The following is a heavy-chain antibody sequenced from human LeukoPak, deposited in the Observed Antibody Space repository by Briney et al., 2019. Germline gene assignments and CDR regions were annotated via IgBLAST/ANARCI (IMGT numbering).Heavy chain of an antibody. CDR2: IYYSGST. V-gene: IGHV4-39*01. CDR1: GGSISSSSYY. D-gene: IGHD1-1*01. Sequence: SETLSLTCTVSGGSISSSSYYWGWIRQPPGKGLEWIGNIYYSGSTYYSPSLKSRVTISVDTSKNQFSLKLSSVTAADMAVYYCARPVPSRLGWFDPWGQGTLVTVSS. CDR3: ARPVPSRLGWFDP. J-gene: IGHJ5*02.